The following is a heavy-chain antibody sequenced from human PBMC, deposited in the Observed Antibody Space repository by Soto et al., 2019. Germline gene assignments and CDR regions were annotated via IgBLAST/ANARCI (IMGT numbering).Heavy chain of an antibody. CDR2: IYYSGST. D-gene: IGHD3-10*01. CDR1: GCSISSSSYY. CDR3: ARQLTTMVRGVTNWFDP. J-gene: IGHJ5*02. V-gene: IGHV4-39*01. Sequence: KTSETLSLTCTVSGCSISSSSYYWGWIRQPPGKGLEWIGSIYYSGSTYYNPSLKSRVTISVDTSKNQFSLKLSSVTAADTAVYYCARQLTTMVRGVTNWFDPWDQGTLVTVSS.